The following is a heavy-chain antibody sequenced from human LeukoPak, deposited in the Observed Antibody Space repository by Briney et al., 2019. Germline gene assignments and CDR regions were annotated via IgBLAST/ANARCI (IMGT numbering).Heavy chain of an antibody. J-gene: IGHJ5*02. CDR2: MNPHSGKT. D-gene: IGHD4-17*01. V-gene: IGHV1-8*02. CDR3: ARLSSHYGDYKVDP. Sequence: GASVKVSCKAAGYTFGNYGINWVRQATGQGLEWMGWMNPHSGKTGYAQNFQGRVTMTRDTSISTAYMELSSLRSEDTAVYYCARLSSHYGDYKVDPWGQGTLVTVSS. CDR1: GYTFGNYG.